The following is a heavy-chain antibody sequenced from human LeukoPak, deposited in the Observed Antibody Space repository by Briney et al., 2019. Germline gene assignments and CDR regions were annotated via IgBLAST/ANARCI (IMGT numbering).Heavy chain of an antibody. J-gene: IGHJ4*02. D-gene: IGHD6-13*01. Sequence: PSETLSLTCTVSGDSLSSNAYYWGWIRQPPGKGLEWIGSLSYGRSTFYSPSLKSGVSMSVDTSNNQFSLKLSSVTAADTAVYYCARQSGPYSSRWFDYWGQGTLVTVSS. CDR2: LSYGRST. V-gene: IGHV4-39*01. CDR1: GDSLSSNAYY. CDR3: ARQSGPYSSRWFDY.